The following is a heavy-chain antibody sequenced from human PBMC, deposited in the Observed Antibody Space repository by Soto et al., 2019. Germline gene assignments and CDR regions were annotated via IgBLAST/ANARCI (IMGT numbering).Heavy chain of an antibody. V-gene: IGHV1-69*12. CDR3: ATDQTREGTYDGNSLDY. CDR1: GGTFSNHA. CDR2: IIPIFGTT. D-gene: IGHD5-12*01. Sequence: QVQVVQSGAEVKRPGSSVKVSCTASGGTFSNHAINWVRQAPGQGLEWMGVIIPIFGTTDYAQEFQGRVSFTADESTTTPYMELSSLRSEDTAMYYCATDQTREGTYDGNSLDYWGQGTLLTVSS. J-gene: IGHJ4*02.